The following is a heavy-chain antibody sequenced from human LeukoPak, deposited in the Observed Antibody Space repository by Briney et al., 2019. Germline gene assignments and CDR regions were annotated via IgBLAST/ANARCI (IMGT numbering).Heavy chain of an antibody. V-gene: IGHV1-2*02. J-gene: IGHJ4*02. CDR3: ARVQPGGYDFWSGYRPPFDY. Sequence: GGAVKVSSKASLYTLTHYYMHRVRQAPGHGLEWMGLINPNRGGTNDAHKFQGRATMTSDTSISTASMELSRLRSDDTAVYYCARVQPGGYDFWSGYRPPFDYWGQGTLVTVSS. CDR1: LYTLTHYY. D-gene: IGHD3-3*01. CDR2: INPNRGGT.